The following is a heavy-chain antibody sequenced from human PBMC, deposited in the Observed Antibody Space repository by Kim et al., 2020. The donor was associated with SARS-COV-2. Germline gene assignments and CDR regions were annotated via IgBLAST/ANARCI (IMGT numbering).Heavy chain of an antibody. CDR3: AKDFGRQQLILRAFDV. J-gene: IGHJ3*01. D-gene: IGHD6-13*01. V-gene: IGHV3-30*02. Sequence: EYVKGRFTISRDNSKNTLYLEMNSLRTDDTALYYCAKDFGRQQLILRAFDVWGRGTMVTVSS.